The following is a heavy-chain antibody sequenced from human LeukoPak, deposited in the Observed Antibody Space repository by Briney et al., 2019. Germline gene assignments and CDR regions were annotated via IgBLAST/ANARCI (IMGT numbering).Heavy chain of an antibody. D-gene: IGHD3-3*01. CDR1: GYSFTSYW. CDR3: ARQIPRTYYDFWSGYYLSDAFDI. CDR2: IYPGDSDT. V-gene: IGHV5-51*01. J-gene: IGHJ3*02. Sequence: GESLKISCKGSGYSFTSYWIGWVRQMPGKGLEWMGIIYPGDSDTRYSPSFQGQVTISADKSISTAYLQWSSLKASDTAMYYCARQIPRTYYDFWSGYYLSDAFDIWGQGTMVTVSS.